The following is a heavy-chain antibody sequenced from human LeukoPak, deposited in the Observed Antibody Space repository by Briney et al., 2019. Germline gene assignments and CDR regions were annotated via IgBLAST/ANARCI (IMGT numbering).Heavy chain of an antibody. D-gene: IGHD2-21*02. CDR1: GFTFSSYS. Sequence: GGSLRLSCAASGFTFSSYSMNWVRQAPGKGLEWVSSVSSSSSYIYYADSVKGRFTISRDNAKNSLYLQMNSLRAEDTAVYYCARAGPDCGGDCYSFTDGIFDYWGQGTLVTVSS. CDR2: VSSSSSYI. J-gene: IGHJ4*02. CDR3: ARAGPDCGGDCYSFTDGIFDY. V-gene: IGHV3-21*01.